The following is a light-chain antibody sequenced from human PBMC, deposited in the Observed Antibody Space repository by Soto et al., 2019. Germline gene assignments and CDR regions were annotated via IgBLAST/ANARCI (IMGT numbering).Light chain of an antibody. Sequence: IPLTQSPSSLSASVGDRVTITCRASQAITIILAWFHQNPGKPPKFLIYAPSTLQSGVPSRFSGSGSGTDFTLTISSLQPEDFATYYCQQLNSYPYTFGQGTKLEIK. V-gene: IGKV1-9*01. CDR3: QQLNSYPYT. J-gene: IGKJ2*01. CDR1: QAITII. CDR2: APS.